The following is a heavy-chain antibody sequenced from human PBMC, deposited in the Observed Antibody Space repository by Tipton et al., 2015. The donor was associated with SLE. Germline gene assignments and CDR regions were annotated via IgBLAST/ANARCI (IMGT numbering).Heavy chain of an antibody. CDR3: TRDATSLYVDY. CDR1: GFTFGDYA. CDR2: IRSKPYGGTP. J-gene: IGHJ4*02. V-gene: IGHV3-49*04. Sequence: QLVQSGGGLVRPGQSLRLSCTASGFTFGDYAMGWVRQTPGKGLEWVGFIRSKPYGGTPEYAASVKGRFTISRDDSKGIAYLQMKSLKTEDTAVYYCTRDATSLYVDYWGQGTLVTVSS.